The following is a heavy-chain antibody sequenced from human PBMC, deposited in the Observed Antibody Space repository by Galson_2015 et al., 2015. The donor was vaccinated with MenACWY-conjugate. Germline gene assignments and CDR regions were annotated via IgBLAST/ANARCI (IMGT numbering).Heavy chain of an antibody. V-gene: IGHV3-23*01. Sequence: SLRLSCAASGFMFSSYAMSWVRQAPGKRLEWVSTISGSGDSTYYADSVKGRSTISRDHSKSTLYLHMNSLRAEDTAVYYCATGGGNYFGPIEGLFDYWGQGTLVTVSS. D-gene: IGHD1-26*01. CDR1: GFMFSSYA. CDR2: ISGSGDST. CDR3: ATGGGNYFGPIEGLFDY. J-gene: IGHJ4*02.